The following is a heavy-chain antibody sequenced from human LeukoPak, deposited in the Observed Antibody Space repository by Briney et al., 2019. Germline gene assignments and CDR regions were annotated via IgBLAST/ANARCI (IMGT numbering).Heavy chain of an antibody. J-gene: IGHJ4*02. Sequence: SETLSLTCTVSGGSISSGSYYWGWIRQPPGKGLEWLGTVFYSGTTYYNPSLKSRVTISVDTSKNQFSLGLTSVSAADTAVYFCARGGGCTSTSCDLDYWGQGILVSVSS. CDR3: ARGGGCTSTSCDLDY. CDR2: VFYSGTT. V-gene: IGHV4-39*07. D-gene: IGHD2-2*01. CDR1: GGSISSGSYY.